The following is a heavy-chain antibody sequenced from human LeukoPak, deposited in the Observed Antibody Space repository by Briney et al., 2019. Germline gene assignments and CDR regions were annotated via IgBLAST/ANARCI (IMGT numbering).Heavy chain of an antibody. D-gene: IGHD3-10*01. CDR2: IYYSGST. CDR3: ARGGVINLLYYYYGMDV. Sequence: SQTLSLTCTVSGGSISSGDYYWSWIRQPPGKGLKWIGYIYYSGSTYYNPSLKGRVTISVDTSKNQFSLKLSSVTAADTAMYYCARGGVINLLYYYYGMDVWGKGTTVTVSS. CDR1: GGSISSGDYY. J-gene: IGHJ6*04. V-gene: IGHV4-30-4*01.